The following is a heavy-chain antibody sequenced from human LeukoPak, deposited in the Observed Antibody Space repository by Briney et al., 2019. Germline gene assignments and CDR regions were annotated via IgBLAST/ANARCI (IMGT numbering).Heavy chain of an antibody. CDR1: GGSFSGYY. D-gene: IGHD2-15*01. J-gene: IGHJ4*02. CDR2: INHSGST. Sequence: ASETLSLTCAVYGGSFSGYYWSWIRQPPGKGLEWIGEINHSGSTNYNPSLKGRVTISVDTSKNQFSLKLSSVTAADTAVYYCARGQYSGYSFHFRPENRDSLGYWGQGTLVTVSS. CDR3: ARGQYSGYSFHFRPENRDSLGY. V-gene: IGHV4-34*01.